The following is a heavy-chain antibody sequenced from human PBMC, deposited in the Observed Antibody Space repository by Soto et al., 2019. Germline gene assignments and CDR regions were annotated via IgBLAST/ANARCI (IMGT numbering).Heavy chain of an antibody. CDR3: AKNQERELPRVIDF. Sequence: GGSLRLSCATSGLTFSNYAMSWVRQAPGGGLEWVSSMSGSSSTTYYADSVRGRFTISKDRSKNTLYLQMSSLRAEDTALYYCAKNQERELPRVIDFWGQGTLVTVSS. J-gene: IGHJ4*02. CDR2: MSGSSSTT. V-gene: IGHV3-23*01. CDR1: GLTFSNYA. D-gene: IGHD1-7*01.